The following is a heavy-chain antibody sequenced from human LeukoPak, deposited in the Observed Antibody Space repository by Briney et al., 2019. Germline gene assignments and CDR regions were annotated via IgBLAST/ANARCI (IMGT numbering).Heavy chain of an antibody. J-gene: IGHJ4*02. D-gene: IGHD3-22*01. V-gene: IGHV3-74*03. Sequence: GGSLRLSCAASGFTFSSYWMHWVRQAPGKGLVWVSRINSDGRTTTYADSVRGRSTITRDNAKSTMYVQMKSLRAEDTAVYYCARAILSESSVGIDYWGQGTLVTVSS. CDR2: INSDGRTT. CDR1: GFTFSSYW. CDR3: ARAILSESSVGIDY.